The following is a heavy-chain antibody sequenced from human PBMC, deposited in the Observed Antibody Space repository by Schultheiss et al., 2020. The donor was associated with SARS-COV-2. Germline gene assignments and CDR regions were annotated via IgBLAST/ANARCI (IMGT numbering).Heavy chain of an antibody. V-gene: IGHV3-23*01. D-gene: IGHD3-22*01. J-gene: IGHJ3*02. CDR2: ISGSGGST. Sequence: GGSLRLSCAASGFTFNTYSINWVRQAPGKGLEWVSAISGSGGSTYYADSVKGRFTISRDNSKNTLYLQMNSLRAEDTAVYYCARTYYYDSSGYYGGQVVITAVAFDIWGQGTMVTVSS. CDR1: GFTFNTYS. CDR3: ARTYYYDSSGYYGGQVVITAVAFDI.